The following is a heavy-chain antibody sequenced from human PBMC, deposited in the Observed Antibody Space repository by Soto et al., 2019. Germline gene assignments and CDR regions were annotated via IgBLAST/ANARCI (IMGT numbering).Heavy chain of an antibody. CDR2: ISYDGSNK. Sequence: QVQLVESGGGVVQPGRSLRLSCAASGFTFSSYAMHWVRQAPGKGLEWVAVISYDGSNKYYADSVKGRFTISRDNSKNTLYLQMNSLRAEDTAVYYCARTQGIAAAGPELDYGMDVWGQGTTVTVSS. V-gene: IGHV3-30-3*01. J-gene: IGHJ6*02. CDR3: ARTQGIAAAGPELDYGMDV. CDR1: GFTFSSYA. D-gene: IGHD6-13*01.